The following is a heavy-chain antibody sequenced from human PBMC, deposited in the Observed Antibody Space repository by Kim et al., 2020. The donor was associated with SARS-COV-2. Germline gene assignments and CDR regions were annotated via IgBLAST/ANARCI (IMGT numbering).Heavy chain of an antibody. J-gene: IGHJ4*02. CDR3: ARVRGQQQLGDY. CDR1: GGSFSGYY. Sequence: SETLSLTCAVYGGSFSGYYWSWIRQPPGKGLEWIGEINHSGSTNYNPSLKSRVTISVDTSKNQFSLKLSSVTAADTAVYYCARVRGQQQLGDYWGQGTLVTVSS. CDR2: INHSGST. V-gene: IGHV4-34*01. D-gene: IGHD6-13*01.